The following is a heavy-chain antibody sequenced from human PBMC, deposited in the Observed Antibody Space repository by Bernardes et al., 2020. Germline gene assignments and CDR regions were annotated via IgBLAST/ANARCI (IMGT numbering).Heavy chain of an antibody. D-gene: IGHD3-22*01. CDR2: IWYDGSNK. CDR1: GFTFSSYG. V-gene: IGHV3-33*01. CDR3: AREGIYDSSGEPVFDY. J-gene: IGHJ4*02. Sequence: GGSLRLSCAASGFTFSSYGMHWVRQAPGKGLEWVAVIWYDGSNKYYADSVKGRFTISRDNSKNTLYLQMNSLRAEDTAVYYCAREGIYDSSGEPVFDYWGQGTLVTVSS.